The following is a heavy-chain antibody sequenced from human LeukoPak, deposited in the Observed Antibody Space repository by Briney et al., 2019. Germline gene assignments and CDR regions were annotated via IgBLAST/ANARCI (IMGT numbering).Heavy chain of an antibody. CDR1: GFTFSSYA. CDR3: AREGPWYDLDY. CDR2: ISSNGGST. D-gene: IGHD6-13*01. J-gene: IGHJ4*02. Sequence: GGSLRLSCAASGFTFSSYAMHWVRQAPGKGLEYVSAISSNGGSTYYANSVKGRFTISRDNSKNTLYLQMGSLRAEDTAVYYCAREGPWYDLDYWGQGTLVTVSS. V-gene: IGHV3-64*01.